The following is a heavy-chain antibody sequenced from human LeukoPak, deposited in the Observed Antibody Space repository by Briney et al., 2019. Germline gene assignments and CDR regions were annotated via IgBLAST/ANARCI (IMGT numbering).Heavy chain of an antibody. Sequence: GGSLRLSCVGSGFTFRSHAMSWVRQAPEKGLEFVSGIYENGGTTYYADSVKGRFSISRDNSKNTLYLQTDSLRGEDTAVYYCAKDFRIGYSAHFDYWGQGTLVTVSS. CDR2: IYENGGTT. CDR1: GFTFRSHA. D-gene: IGHD2-21*01. CDR3: AKDFRIGYSAHFDY. V-gene: IGHV3-23*01. J-gene: IGHJ4*02.